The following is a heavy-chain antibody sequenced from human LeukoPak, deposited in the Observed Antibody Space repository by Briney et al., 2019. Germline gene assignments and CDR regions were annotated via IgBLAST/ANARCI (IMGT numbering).Heavy chain of an antibody. V-gene: IGHV1-8*01. Sequence: ASVKVSCKASGYTFTSYYIHWVRQAPGQGLEWMGWMNPNSGNTGYAQEFQGRATMTRNTSISTAYMELSSLRSEDTAVYYCASGVHVDGSGSYYLDYWGQGTLVTVSS. CDR1: GYTFTSYY. D-gene: IGHD3-10*01. J-gene: IGHJ4*02. CDR3: ASGVHVDGSGSYYLDY. CDR2: MNPNSGNT.